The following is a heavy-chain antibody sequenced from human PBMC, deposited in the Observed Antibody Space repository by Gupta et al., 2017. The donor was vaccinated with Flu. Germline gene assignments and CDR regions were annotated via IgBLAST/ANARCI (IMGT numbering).Heavy chain of an antibody. J-gene: IGHJ4*02. CDR1: GFTFSSYW. V-gene: IGHV3-7*01. CDR3: AALGATLDF. D-gene: IGHD1-26*01. CDR2: MKPDGGER. Sequence: EAQLVESGGDVVQPGGSLRLSCVASGFTFSSYWISWVRQAPRKGLEWVANMKPDGGERYYVASVKGRFTISRDNAKNSLYLQMNSLRAEDTAVYYCAALGATLDFWGRGTLVTVSS.